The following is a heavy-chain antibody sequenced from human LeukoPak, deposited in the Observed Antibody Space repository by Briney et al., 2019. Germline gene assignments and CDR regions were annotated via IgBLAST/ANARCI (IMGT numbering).Heavy chain of an antibody. CDR2: IRYGGNNK. J-gene: IGHJ6*03. Sequence: GGSLRLSCAASRFTFSNYGMHWVRQAPGKGLEWVAFIRYGGNNKYYADSVKGRFTISRDNSKSTLYLQMNSLRAEDTAVYYCARDNSGLYQHYYDSSGYSEYYYMDVWGKGTTVTVSS. V-gene: IGHV3-30*02. CDR1: RFTFSNYG. D-gene: IGHD3-22*01. CDR3: ARDNSGLYQHYYDSSGYSEYYYMDV.